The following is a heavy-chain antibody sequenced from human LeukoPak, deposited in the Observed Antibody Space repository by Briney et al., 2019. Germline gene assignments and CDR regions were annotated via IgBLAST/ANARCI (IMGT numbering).Heavy chain of an antibody. V-gene: IGHV1-69*13. CDR1: GGTFSSYA. Sequence: SVKVSCKASGGTFSSYAISWVRQAPGQGLEWMGGIIPIFGTANYAQKFQGRVTITVDESTSTAYMELSSLRSEDTAVYYCARSPREYCSSTSCYLNWFDPWGQGTLVTVSS. D-gene: IGHD2-2*01. CDR2: IIPIFGTA. J-gene: IGHJ5*02. CDR3: ARSPREYCSSTSCYLNWFDP.